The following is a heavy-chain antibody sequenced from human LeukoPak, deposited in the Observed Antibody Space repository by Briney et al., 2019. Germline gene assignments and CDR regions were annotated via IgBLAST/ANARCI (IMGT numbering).Heavy chain of an antibody. CDR1: GFNLRTYW. CDR3: ARDPGYYYGMDV. Sequence: GGSLRLSCAVTGFNLRTYWIHWVRHSPGRGLEWVARINGEGSRINYADSVRGRFTISRDNAKNTAYLQMNSLRAEDTALYYCARDPGYYYGMDVWGQGTTVVVSS. CDR2: INGEGSRI. J-gene: IGHJ6*02. V-gene: IGHV3-74*01.